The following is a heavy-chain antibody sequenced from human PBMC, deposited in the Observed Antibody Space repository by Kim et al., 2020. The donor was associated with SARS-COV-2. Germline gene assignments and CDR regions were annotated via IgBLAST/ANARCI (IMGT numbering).Heavy chain of an antibody. CDR2: IYYSGST. CDR1: GGSISSYY. J-gene: IGHJ5*02. V-gene: IGHV4-59*01. D-gene: IGHD2-21*01. Sequence: SETLSLTCTVSGGSISSYYWSWIRQPPGKGLEWIGYIYYSGSTNYNPSLKSRVTISVDTSKNQFSLKLSSVTAADTAVYYCARNILWVGFDPWGQGTLVTVSS. CDR3: ARNILWVGFDP.